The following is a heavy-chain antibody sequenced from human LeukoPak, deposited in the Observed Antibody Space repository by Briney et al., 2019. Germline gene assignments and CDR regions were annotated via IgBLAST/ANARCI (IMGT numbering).Heavy chain of an antibody. V-gene: IGHV3-43D*03. Sequence: GGCLRLSCAAPGFTFDDYAMHSVRQATGRGLGWVSLIRWEGGSTSYADSVKDRFHISRDNSKQSLYVQTKSLRDEHISLYYCAKVAGAGYYYSYMAVWGKGTTVTVSS. CDR1: GFTFDDYA. J-gene: IGHJ6*03. CDR3: AKVAGAGYYYSYMAV. D-gene: IGHD1-26*01. CDR2: IRWEGGST.